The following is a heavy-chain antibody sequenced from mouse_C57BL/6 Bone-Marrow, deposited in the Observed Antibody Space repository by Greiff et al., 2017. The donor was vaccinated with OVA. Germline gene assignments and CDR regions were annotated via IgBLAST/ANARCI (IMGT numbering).Heavy chain of an antibody. D-gene: IGHD3-1*01. CDR1: GYSITSGYY. Sequence: ESGPGLVKPSQSLSLTCSVTGYSITSGYYWNWIRQFPGNKLEWMGYISYDGSNNYNPSLKNLISITRDTSKNQFFLKLNSVTTEDTATYYCAREGLQYYFDYWGQGTTLTVSS. V-gene: IGHV3-6*01. J-gene: IGHJ2*01. CDR3: AREGLQYYFDY. CDR2: ISYDGSN.